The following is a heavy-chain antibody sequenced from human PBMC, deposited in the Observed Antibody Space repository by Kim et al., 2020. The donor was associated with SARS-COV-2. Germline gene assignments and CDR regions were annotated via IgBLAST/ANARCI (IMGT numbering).Heavy chain of an antibody. Sequence: SAKGRFTISRDNSKNTLYLQMNSLRAEDTAIYYCAKDGDFWSGYWSYFDFWGQGTLVTVSS. V-gene: IGHV3-23*01. D-gene: IGHD3-3*01. CDR3: AKDGDFWSGYWSYFDF. J-gene: IGHJ4*02.